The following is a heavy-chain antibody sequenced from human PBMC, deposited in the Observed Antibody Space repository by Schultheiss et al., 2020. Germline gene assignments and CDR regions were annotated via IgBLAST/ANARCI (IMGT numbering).Heavy chain of an antibody. CDR3: ARAKAAAGTWEYAFDI. Sequence: SETLSLTCAVSGGSISSSNWWSWIRQPAGEGLEWIGRIYTSGSTNYNPSLKSRVTMSIDTSKNQFSLQLNSVTPEDTAVYYCARAKAAAGTWEYAFDIWGQGTMVTVSS. CDR1: GGSISSSNW. V-gene: IGHV4-4*07. J-gene: IGHJ3*02. CDR2: IYTSGST. D-gene: IGHD6-13*01.